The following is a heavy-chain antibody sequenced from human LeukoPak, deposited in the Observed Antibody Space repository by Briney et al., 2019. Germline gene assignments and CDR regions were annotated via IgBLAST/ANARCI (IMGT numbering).Heavy chain of an antibody. CDR2: ISYDGNII. J-gene: IGHJ4*02. V-gene: IGHV3-30-3*01. CDR3: AREWGNSGFDY. Sequence: GGSLRLSCAASGFAFNNHAMHWVRQAPGKGLEWVAVISYDGNIIFYGDSVKGRFTISRDSSENTLFLQMSSLRIEDTAVYYCAREWGNSGFDYWGQGTLVTVSS. CDR1: GFAFNNHA. D-gene: IGHD6-25*01.